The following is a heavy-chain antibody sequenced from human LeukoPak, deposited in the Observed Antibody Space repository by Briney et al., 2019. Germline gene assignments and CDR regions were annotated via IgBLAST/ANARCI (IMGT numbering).Heavy chain of an antibody. CDR1: GFTFSSYW. V-gene: IGHV3-74*01. J-gene: IGHJ3*02. CDR2: INSDGNTT. CDR3: ARDQFYAFDI. Sequence: GGSLRLSCAASGFTFSSYWMHWVRQAPGKGLVWVSRINSDGNTTTYADSVKGRFTISRDNSKNTLYLQMNSLRAEDTAVYYCARDQFYAFDIWGQGTMVTVSS.